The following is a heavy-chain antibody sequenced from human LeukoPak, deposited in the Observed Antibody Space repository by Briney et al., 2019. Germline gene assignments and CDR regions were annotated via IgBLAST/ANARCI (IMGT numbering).Heavy chain of an antibody. CDR1: GYTFTSYY. V-gene: IGHV1-46*01. D-gene: IGHD6-13*01. J-gene: IGHJ4*02. CDR3: ARAQAGYSSSWDYFDY. Sequence: GASVKVSCKASGYTFTSYYMHWVRQAPGQGLEWMGIINPNGGSTSYAQKFQDRVTMTSDTSTSTVYMELSSLRSEDTAVYYCARAQAGYSSSWDYFDYWGQGTLVTVSS. CDR2: INPNGGST.